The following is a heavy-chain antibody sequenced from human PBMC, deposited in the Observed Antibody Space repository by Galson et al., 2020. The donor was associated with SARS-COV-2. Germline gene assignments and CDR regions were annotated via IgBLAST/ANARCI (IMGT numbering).Heavy chain of an antibody. V-gene: IGHV3-33*06. CDR3: AKELGCSSTSVYPALDY. CDR2: IWYDGSNK. D-gene: IGHD2-2*01. Sequence: QLGESLKISCAASGFTFSSYGMHWVRQAPGKGLEWVAVIWYDGSNKYYADSVKGRFTISRDNSKNTLYLQMNSLRAEDTAVYYCAKELGCSSTSVYPALDYWGQGTLVTVSS. J-gene: IGHJ4*02. CDR1: GFTFSSYG.